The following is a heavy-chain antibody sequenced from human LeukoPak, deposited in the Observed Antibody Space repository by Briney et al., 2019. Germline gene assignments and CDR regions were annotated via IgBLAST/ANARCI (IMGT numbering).Heavy chain of an antibody. J-gene: IGHJ2*01. CDR1: GFTVNSYA. V-gene: IGHV3-30*11. Sequence: RRCLRLSCSASGFTVNSYAMHSVRQAPGKGLERVALIAYDGTNNYFSDSGRGRFTISRNNSMKTLDLQMNTLSATDTAIYYCARSPYLGSGYFAVWGRGTLVTVSS. CDR3: ARSPYLGSGYFAV. D-gene: IGHD1-26*01. CDR2: IAYDGTNN.